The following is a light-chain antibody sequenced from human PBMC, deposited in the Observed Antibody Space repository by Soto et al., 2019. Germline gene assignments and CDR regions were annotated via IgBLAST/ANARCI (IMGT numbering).Light chain of an antibody. Sequence: DIQMTQSPSSLSASVGDRVTITCRASQSFSSSLNWYQQKPGKAPNLLIYGASSLQSGVPSRFSGSGSGTDFTLTISTLQPEDFGTYYCQQSYSSLVAFGQGTKVEIK. CDR2: GAS. V-gene: IGKV1-39*01. J-gene: IGKJ1*01. CDR3: QQSYSSLVA. CDR1: QSFSSS.